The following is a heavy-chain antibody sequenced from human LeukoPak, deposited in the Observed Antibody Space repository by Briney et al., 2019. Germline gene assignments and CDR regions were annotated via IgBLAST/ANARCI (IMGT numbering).Heavy chain of an antibody. CDR1: GFSFSDFG. V-gene: IGHV3-33*01. CDR3: ARDWIDRSLDY. D-gene: IGHD2-2*03. J-gene: IGHJ4*02. CDR2: LSPHANYE. Sequence: PGGSLRLSCAASGFSFSDFGIHWVRQAPGKGLEWVAVLSPHANYEYYADSVQGRFAISRDDSKNTVYLQMNSLRDKETAVYYCARDWIDRSLDYWGLGTLVTVSS.